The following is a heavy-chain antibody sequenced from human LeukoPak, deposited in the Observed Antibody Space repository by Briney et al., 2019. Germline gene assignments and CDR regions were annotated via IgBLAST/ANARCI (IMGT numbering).Heavy chain of an antibody. Sequence: PSETLSLTCTVSGGSISSSSYYWGWIRQPPGKGLEWIGSIYYSGSTYYNPSLKSRVTISVDTSKNQFSLKLSSVTAADTAVYYCARRNGDYASLDYWGQGTLVTVSS. CDR2: IYYSGST. CDR1: GGSISSSSYY. CDR3: ARRNGDYASLDY. D-gene: IGHD4-17*01. V-gene: IGHV4-39*01. J-gene: IGHJ4*02.